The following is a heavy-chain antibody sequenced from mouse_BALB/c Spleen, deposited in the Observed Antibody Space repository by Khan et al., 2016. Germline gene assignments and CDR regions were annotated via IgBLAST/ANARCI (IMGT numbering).Heavy chain of an antibody. Sequence: QVQLQQSGAELVRPGSSVKISCKASGYAFSSYWMNWVKQRPGQGLEWIGQIYPGDVDTNYNGKFKGKVTLTADKSSSTAYMLLSSLTSEASAVYFCARSRNSLYTCSSYVREWYFDFWGAGTTVTGSS. CDR2: IYPGDVDT. D-gene: IGHD1-1*01. CDR1: GYAFSSYW. CDR3: ARSRNSLYTCSSYVREWYFDF. V-gene: IGHV1-80*01. J-gene: IGHJ1*01.